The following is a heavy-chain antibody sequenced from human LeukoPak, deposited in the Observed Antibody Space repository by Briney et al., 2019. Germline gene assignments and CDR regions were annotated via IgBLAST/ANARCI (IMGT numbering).Heavy chain of an antibody. V-gene: IGHV4-4*02. Sequence: PSETLSLTCAVAGASISSTNWWSGARQPPGKGLEGIGEIYHAGTTNYNPSLESRVTISVDNSRNQFSLKLTSVTAADTAVYYCMRTYCSSASCHYFDYWCQGAVVTVAS. CDR1: GASISSTNW. J-gene: IGHJ4*02. D-gene: IGHD2-2*01. CDR3: MRTYCSSASCHYFDY. CDR2: IYHAGTT.